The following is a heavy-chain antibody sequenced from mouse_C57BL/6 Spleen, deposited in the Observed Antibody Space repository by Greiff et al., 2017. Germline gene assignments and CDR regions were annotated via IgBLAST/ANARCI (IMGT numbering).Heavy chain of an antibody. CDR3: AKVYYKAYYAMDY. CDR2: IKPNNGGT. CDR1: GYTFTDYN. V-gene: IGHV1-22*01. D-gene: IGHD2-1*01. J-gene: IGHJ4*01. Sequence: VQLKESGPELVKPGASVKMSCKASGYTFTDYNMHWVKQSHGQSLEWIGYIKPNNGGTSYNQKFKGKATLTVNKSSSTAYLELRSLTSEDSADYYCAKVYYKAYYAMDYWGQGTSVTVSS.